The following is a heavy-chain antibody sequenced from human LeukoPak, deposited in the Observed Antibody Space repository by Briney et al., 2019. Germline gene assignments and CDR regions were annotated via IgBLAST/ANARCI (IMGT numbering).Heavy chain of an antibody. CDR2: ISYDGSNK. CDR3: AKGGGPLWF. V-gene: IGHV3-30*18. D-gene: IGHD3-10*01. J-gene: IGHJ4*02. CDR1: GFTFSSYG. Sequence: GRSLRLSCAASGFTFSSYGMHWVRQAPGKGLEWVAVISYDGSNKYYADSVKGRFTISRDNSKNTLYLQMNSLRAEDTAVYYCAKGGGPLWFGGQGTLVTVSS.